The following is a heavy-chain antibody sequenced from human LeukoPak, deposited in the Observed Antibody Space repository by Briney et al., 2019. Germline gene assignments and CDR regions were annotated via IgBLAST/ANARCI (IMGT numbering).Heavy chain of an antibody. D-gene: IGHD3-16*01. Sequence: SETLSLTCTVSGGSISSGGYYWSWIRQPPGKGLEWIGYIYHSGSTYYNPSLKSRVTISVDRSKNQFSLKLSSVTAADTAVYYCARALLGDHDAFDIWGQGTMVTVSS. J-gene: IGHJ3*02. CDR3: ARALLGDHDAFDI. V-gene: IGHV4-30-2*01. CDR1: GGSISSGGYY. CDR2: IYHSGST.